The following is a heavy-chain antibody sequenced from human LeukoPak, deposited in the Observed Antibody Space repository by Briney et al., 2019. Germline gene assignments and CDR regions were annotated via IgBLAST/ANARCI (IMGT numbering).Heavy chain of an antibody. D-gene: IGHD1-7*01. CDR1: PGTLTSHA. V-gene: IGHV1-69*13. Sequence: ASVKVSCTASPGTLTSHAFSWVRQAPGEGFGWIGGIIALFRPAIYAQNFQGRVTVTPDESTSRGYMELRSLRSEDTAVYYCVRGEGTSPIYYWGQGTLVTVSS. CDR3: VRGEGTSPIYY. CDR2: IIALFRPA. J-gene: IGHJ4*02.